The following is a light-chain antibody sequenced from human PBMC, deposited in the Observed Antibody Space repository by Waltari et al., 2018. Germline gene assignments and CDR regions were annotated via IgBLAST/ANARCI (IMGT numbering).Light chain of an antibody. CDR1: QSITTS. Sequence: DIQMTQSPSTLSASVGDTVIISCRASQSITTSLAWYQQKQGKAPDVLIYGAYNLENGVPSRFSRSGSGTEFTLTISSLQPDDFATYYCQQYKSYKTFGQGTRVEIK. V-gene: IGKV1-5*03. J-gene: IGKJ1*01. CDR2: GAY. CDR3: QQYKSYKT.